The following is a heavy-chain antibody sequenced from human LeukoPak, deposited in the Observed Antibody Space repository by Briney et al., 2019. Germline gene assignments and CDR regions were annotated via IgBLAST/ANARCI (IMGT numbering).Heavy chain of an antibody. Sequence: PSETLSLTCTVSGGSISSSSYYWGWIRQPPGKGLEWIGSIYYSGSTYYNPSLKSRVTISVDTSKNQFSLKLSSVTAADTAVYYCARARRIHTGAGAFDIWGQGTMVTVSS. D-gene: IGHD1-14*01. CDR3: ARARRIHTGAGAFDI. J-gene: IGHJ3*02. V-gene: IGHV4-39*07. CDR1: GGSISSSSYY. CDR2: IYYSGST.